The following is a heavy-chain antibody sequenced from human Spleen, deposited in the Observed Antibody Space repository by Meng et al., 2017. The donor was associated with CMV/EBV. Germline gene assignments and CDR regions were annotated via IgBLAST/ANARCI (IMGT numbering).Heavy chain of an antibody. CDR2: IIPIFGTA. V-gene: IGHV1-69*05. J-gene: IGHJ4*02. CDR3: ASGFWSGYPSYYFDY. D-gene: IGHD3-3*01. CDR1: GYTFNGYY. Sequence: SVKVSCKASGYTFNGYYMHWVRQAPGQGLEWMGGIIPIFGTANYAQKFQGRVTITTDESTSTAYMELSSLRSEDTAVYYCASGFWSGYPSYYFDYWGQGTLVTVSS.